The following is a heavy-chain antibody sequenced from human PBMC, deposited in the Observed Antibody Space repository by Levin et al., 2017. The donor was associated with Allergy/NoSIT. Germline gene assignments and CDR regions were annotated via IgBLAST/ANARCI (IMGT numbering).Heavy chain of an antibody. CDR3: ARDYRTGYSSLGEDGLDV. CDR2: ISPSSSYI. CDR1: GFNFSDYA. V-gene: IGHV3-21*06. D-gene: IGHD3/OR15-3a*01. Sequence: GGSLRLSCAASGFNFSDYAMSWVRQAPGKGLEWVSSISPSSSYIYDADSVKGLFTISRDNAKNSLYLQMTRLRAEDTAVYYCARDYRTGYSSLGEDGLDVWGQGTTVTVSS. J-gene: IGHJ6*02.